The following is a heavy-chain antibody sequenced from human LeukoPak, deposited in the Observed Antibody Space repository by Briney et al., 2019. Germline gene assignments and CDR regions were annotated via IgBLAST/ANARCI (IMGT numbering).Heavy chain of an antibody. CDR3: ARGPRYFDL. J-gene: IGHJ2*01. CDR2: IRQDGNEK. Sequence: GGPLRLSCAASGFTFSNYWMSWVRQAPGKGLEWVANIRQDGNEKYYVDSVKGRFTISRDNAENSLYLQMNSLRGEDTAVYYCARGPRYFDLWGRGTLVTVSS. V-gene: IGHV3-7*04. CDR1: GFTFSNYW.